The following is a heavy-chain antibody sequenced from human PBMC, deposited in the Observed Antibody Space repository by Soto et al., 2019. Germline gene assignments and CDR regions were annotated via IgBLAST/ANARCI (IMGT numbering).Heavy chain of an antibody. J-gene: IGHJ4*02. CDR2: ISSSSSYT. D-gene: IGHD3-22*01. V-gene: IGHV3-11*06. CDR1: GFTFSDYY. Sequence: VQLLESGGGLVQPGGSLRLSCAASGFTFSDYYMSWIRQAPGKGLEWVSYISSSSSYTNYADSVKGRFTISRDNAKNSLYLQMNSLRAEDTAVYYCARAESSYDSSGYTRYFDYWGQGTLVTVSS. CDR3: ARAESSYDSSGYTRYFDY.